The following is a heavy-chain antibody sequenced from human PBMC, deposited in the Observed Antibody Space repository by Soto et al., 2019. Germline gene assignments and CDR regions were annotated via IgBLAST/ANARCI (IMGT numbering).Heavy chain of an antibody. D-gene: IGHD2-15*01. CDR1: GFTFSSYG. CDR3: AKDADCSGGSCYSDY. CDR2: ISYDGSNK. V-gene: IGHV3-30*18. J-gene: IGHJ4*02. Sequence: GGSLRLSCAASGFTFSSYGMHWVRQAPGKGLEWVAVISYDGSNKYYADSVKGRFTISRDNSKNTLYLQMNSLRAEDTAVYYCAKDADCSGGSCYSDYWGQGTLVTVSS.